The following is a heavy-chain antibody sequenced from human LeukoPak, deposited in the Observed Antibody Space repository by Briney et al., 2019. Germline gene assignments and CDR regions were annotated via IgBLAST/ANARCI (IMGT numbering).Heavy chain of an antibody. D-gene: IGHD1-26*01. CDR1: GFTFSGYA. CDR3: GRDLVGGALDI. CDR2: ISFDGRNE. J-gene: IGHJ3*02. V-gene: IGHV3-30*04. Sequence: GGSLRLSCSASGFTFSGYAMHWVRKAPGKGLEWVAVISFDGRNEYYGDSVKGRFTISRDNSKNTLYLEMNSLRAEDTAIYLCGRDLVGGALDIWGQGTMVTVSS.